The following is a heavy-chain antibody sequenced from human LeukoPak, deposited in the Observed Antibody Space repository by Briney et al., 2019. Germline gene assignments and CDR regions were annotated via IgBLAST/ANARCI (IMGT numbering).Heavy chain of an antibody. CDR1: GGSFSNSY. D-gene: IGHD6-13*01. CDR2: IYYSGST. Sequence: PSETLSLTCTVSGGSFSNSYWSWIRQSPGKGLEWIGYIYYSGSTNYNPSLKSRVTISLDTSKNQFSLKLSSVTAADTAVYYCARTTEAHSWRTRYYDYYMDVWGKGTTVTVSS. CDR3: ARTTEAHSWRTRYYDYYMDV. J-gene: IGHJ6*03. V-gene: IGHV4-59*01.